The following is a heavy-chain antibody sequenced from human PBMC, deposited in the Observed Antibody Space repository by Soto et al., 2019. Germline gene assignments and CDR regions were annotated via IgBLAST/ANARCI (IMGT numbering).Heavy chain of an antibody. D-gene: IGHD1-26*01. J-gene: IGHJ3*02. CDR2: IKQDGSEN. CDR3: ARRGRRSGNYADAFDI. CDR1: GCTCSGYW. V-gene: IGHV3-7*01. Sequence: PXGSLRLSGSAAGCTCSGYWMSWARQAPGKGLEWVANIKQDGSENYFVDSVKGRFTISRDNAKNSLYLQMNSLKTDDTAVYYCARRGRRSGNYADAFDIWRQGKMVTVSS.